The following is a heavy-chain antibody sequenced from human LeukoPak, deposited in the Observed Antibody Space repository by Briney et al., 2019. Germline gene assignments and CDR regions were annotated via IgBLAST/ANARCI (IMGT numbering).Heavy chain of an antibody. CDR3: AKNGRGYSYGYADYFDY. V-gene: IGHV3-23*01. CDR1: GFAFSSYA. CDR2: ISGSGGST. D-gene: IGHD5-18*01. Sequence: GGSLRLSCAASGFAFSSYAMSWVRQAPGKGLEWVSAISGSGGSTYYADSVKGRFTISRDNSKNTLYLQMNSLRAEDTAVYYCAKNGRGYSYGYADYFDYWGQGTLVTVSS. J-gene: IGHJ4*02.